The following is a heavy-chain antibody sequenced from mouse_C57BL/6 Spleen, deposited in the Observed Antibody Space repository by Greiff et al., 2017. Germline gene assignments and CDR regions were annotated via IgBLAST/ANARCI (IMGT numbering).Heavy chain of an antibody. V-gene: IGHV5-16*01. CDR1: GFTFSDYY. J-gene: IGHJ3*01. D-gene: IGHD2-10*01. CDR2: INYDGSST. CDR3: AASYYGNWFAY. Sequence: EVQLVESEGGLVQPGSSMKLSCTASGFTFSDYYMAWVRQVPEKGLEWVANINYDGSSTYYLDSLKSRFIISRDNAKNILYLQMSSLKSEDTATYYCAASYYGNWFAYWGQGTLVTVSA.